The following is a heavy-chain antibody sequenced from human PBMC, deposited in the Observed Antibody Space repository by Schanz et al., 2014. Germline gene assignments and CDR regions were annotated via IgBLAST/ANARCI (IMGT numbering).Heavy chain of an antibody. J-gene: IGHJ4*02. V-gene: IGHV1-3*01. D-gene: IGHD3-10*01. Sequence: QVQLVQSGAEVKKPGASVKVSCKASGYTFTSYSIHWVRQAPGQGLEWMGWINVGNGNMKYSQKFQGRVTITRDTSASTAYMELSSLTSEDTAVHYCARGRGFYDCWGQGTLVTVSS. CDR3: ARGRGFYDC. CDR2: INVGNGNM. CDR1: GYTFTSYS.